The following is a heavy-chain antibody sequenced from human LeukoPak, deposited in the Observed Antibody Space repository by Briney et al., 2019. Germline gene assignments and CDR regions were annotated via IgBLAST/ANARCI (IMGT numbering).Heavy chain of an antibody. D-gene: IGHD1-26*01. CDR1: GFSFSNYW. CDR3: VRLKQGLGRIDF. CDR2: VYPDDSDT. V-gene: IGHV5-51*06. Sequence: GGSLRISCKGSGFSFSNYWIGWVRPLPGKGLEWMGGVYPDDSDTTYSASFQGQLTISADKSISSAYLQWSDLKASDTAIYYCVRLKQGLGRIDFWGQGTVVTVSS. J-gene: IGHJ4*02.